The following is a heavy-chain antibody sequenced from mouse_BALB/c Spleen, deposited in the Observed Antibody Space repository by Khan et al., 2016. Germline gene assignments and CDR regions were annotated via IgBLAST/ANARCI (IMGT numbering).Heavy chain of an antibody. Sequence: QIQLVQSGAELAKPGASVKMSCKASGYTFTSYWMHWVKQRPGQGLEWIGYINPSTGYTEYNQKFKDKASLTADKSSSTAYMQLSSLTSEDSALYYGARRGSTMIMGVAYWAQGTLVTVSA. CDR3: ARRGSTMIMGVAY. D-gene: IGHD2-4*01. CDR2: INPSTGYT. V-gene: IGHV1-7*01. J-gene: IGHJ3*01. CDR1: GYTFTSYW.